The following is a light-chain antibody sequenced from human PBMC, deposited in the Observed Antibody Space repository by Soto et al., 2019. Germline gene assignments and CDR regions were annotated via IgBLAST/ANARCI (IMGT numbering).Light chain of an antibody. Sequence: QSVLTQPPSASGTPGQRVTISCSGSSSNIGSNYVYWYQQLPGTAPKLLIDRNNQRPSGVPDRFSGSKSGTSASLAISGLRSEDEADYYCAAWYDSLSGYVFGPGTKLTVL. CDR2: RNN. J-gene: IGLJ1*01. CDR1: SSNIGSNY. V-gene: IGLV1-47*01. CDR3: AAWYDSLSGYV.